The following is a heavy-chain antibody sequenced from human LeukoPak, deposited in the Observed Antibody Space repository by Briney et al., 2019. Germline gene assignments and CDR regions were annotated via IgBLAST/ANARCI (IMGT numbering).Heavy chain of an antibody. D-gene: IGHD6-13*01. CDR3: ARDYSAAGTILGAFDI. CDR1: GGSFSGYY. J-gene: IGHJ3*02. CDR2: INHSGST. V-gene: IGHV4-34*01. Sequence: SETLSLTCAVYGGSFSGYYWSWIRQPPGKGLEWIGEINHSGSTNYNPSLKSRVTISVDTSKNQFSLKLSSVTAADTAVYYCARDYSAAGTILGAFDIWGQGTMVTVSS.